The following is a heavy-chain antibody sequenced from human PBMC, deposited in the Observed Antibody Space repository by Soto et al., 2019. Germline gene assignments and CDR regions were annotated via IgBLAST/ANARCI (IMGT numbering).Heavy chain of an antibody. Sequence: SETLSLTCTVSGGSISSYYWSWIRQPPGKGLEWIGYIYYSGSTNYNPSLKSRVTISVDTSKNQFSLKLSSVTAADTAVYYCARVGWTYGPLFDYWGQGTLVTVSS. CDR1: GGSISSYY. V-gene: IGHV4-59*01. CDR3: ARVGWTYGPLFDY. CDR2: IYYSGST. J-gene: IGHJ4*02. D-gene: IGHD1-7*01.